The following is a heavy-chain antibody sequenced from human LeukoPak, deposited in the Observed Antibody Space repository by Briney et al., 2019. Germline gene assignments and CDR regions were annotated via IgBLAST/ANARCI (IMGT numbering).Heavy chain of an antibody. CDR1: YDFISDYY. D-gene: IGHD2/OR15-2a*01. Sequence: SETLSLTCSVSYDFISDYYWSWLRQPPGKGLEWIGYISHSGSANYSPSLNSRVTISIDTSKNQFSLRLSSVTAADTAVYYCARTPRLVLQAFDIWGHGTLVTVSS. V-gene: IGHV4-59*01. CDR3: ARTPRLVLQAFDI. J-gene: IGHJ3*02. CDR2: ISHSGSA.